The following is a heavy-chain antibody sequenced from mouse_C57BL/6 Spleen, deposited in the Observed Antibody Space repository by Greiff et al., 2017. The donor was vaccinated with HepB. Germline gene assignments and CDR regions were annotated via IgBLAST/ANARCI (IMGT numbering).Heavy chain of an antibody. CDR2: INPSNGGT. J-gene: IGHJ2*01. Sequence: VQLQQPGTELVKPGASVKLSCKASGYTFTSYWMPWVKQRPGQGLEWIGNINPSNGGTNYNEKFKSKATLTVDKSSRTAYMQLSSLTSEDSAVYYCARSEDGYYGCYFDYWGQGTTLTVSS. CDR3: ARSEDGYYGCYFDY. D-gene: IGHD2-3*01. CDR1: GYTFTSYW. V-gene: IGHV1-53*01.